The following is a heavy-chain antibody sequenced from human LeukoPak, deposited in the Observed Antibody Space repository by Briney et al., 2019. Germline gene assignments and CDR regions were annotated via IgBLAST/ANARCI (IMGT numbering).Heavy chain of an antibody. Sequence: GGSLRLSCAASGNYWMHWVRQAPGKGLVRVSRFNSDGRSTYYADSVKGRFTISRDNAKNTLYLQMNSLRAEDTAVYYCARGRYYLDSWGQGTLVTVSS. V-gene: IGHV3-74*01. CDR2: FNSDGRST. CDR3: ARGRYYLDS. D-gene: IGHD4-17*01. CDR1: GNYW. J-gene: IGHJ4*02.